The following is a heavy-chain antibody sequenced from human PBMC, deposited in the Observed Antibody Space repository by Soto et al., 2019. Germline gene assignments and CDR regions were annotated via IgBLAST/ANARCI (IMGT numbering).Heavy chain of an antibody. D-gene: IGHD3-22*01. J-gene: IGHJ3*01. CDR1: GFTFGNYW. CDR3: ARDGNDSDSRVYYDVFDV. CDR2: IRKDGSVE. Sequence: DVQLMQSGGGLVQPGGSLRLSCAASGFTFGNYWITWVRQAPGQGLEWVANIRKDGSVEHYMDSVKGRFSVSRDNAKESLYLQMSSLRIEDTALYYCARDGNDSDSRVYYDVFDVWGQVTMVTVSS. V-gene: IGHV3-7*05.